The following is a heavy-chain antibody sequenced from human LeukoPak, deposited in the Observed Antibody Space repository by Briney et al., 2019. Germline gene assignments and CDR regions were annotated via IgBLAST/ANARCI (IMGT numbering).Heavy chain of an antibody. D-gene: IGHD4-17*01. CDR2: IYTSGST. Sequence: PSETLSLTCTVSGGSISSGSYYWSWIRQPAGKGLEWIGRIYTSGSTNYNPSLKSRVTMSVDTSKNQFALKLSSVTAADTAVYYCARNKEDDYGDEGGPYPGGGNWFDPWGQGTLVTVSS. CDR3: ARNKEDDYGDEGGPYPGGGNWFDP. J-gene: IGHJ5*02. V-gene: IGHV4-61*02. CDR1: GGSISSGSYY.